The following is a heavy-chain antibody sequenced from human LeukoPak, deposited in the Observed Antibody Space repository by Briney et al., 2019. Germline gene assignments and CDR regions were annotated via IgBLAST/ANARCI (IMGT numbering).Heavy chain of an antibody. J-gene: IGHJ4*02. CDR2: ISTSGSSR. Sequence: GGSLRLSCAASGFTFSNSEMSWVRQAPGKGLEWVSYISTSGSSRFYADSVKGRFTVSRDNAKNSLYLQMNSLRPEDTAVYYCAGAGFDYWGQGTLVTVSS. CDR3: AGAGFDY. V-gene: IGHV3-48*03. CDR1: GFTFSNSE. D-gene: IGHD4/OR15-4a*01.